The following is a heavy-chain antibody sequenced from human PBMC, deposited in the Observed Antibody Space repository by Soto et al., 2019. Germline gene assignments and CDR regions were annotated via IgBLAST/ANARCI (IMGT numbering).Heavy chain of an antibody. CDR3: ARHRGSGWSIDY. J-gene: IGHJ4*02. V-gene: IGHV5-10-1*01. CDR1: GYSFTTYW. CDR2: IDPSDSYI. D-gene: IGHD6-19*01. Sequence: PGESLKISCKASGYSFTTYWISWVRQMPGKGLEWMGRIDPSDSYISYSPSFQGHVTISADRSISTAYLQWSSLKASDTAIYYCARHRGSGWSIDYWGQGTLVTVSS.